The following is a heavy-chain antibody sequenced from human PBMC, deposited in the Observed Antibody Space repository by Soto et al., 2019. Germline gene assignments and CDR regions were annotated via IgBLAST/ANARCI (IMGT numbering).Heavy chain of an antibody. J-gene: IGHJ3*02. V-gene: IGHV3-64*01. CDR2: ISSNGGST. Sequence: GGSLRLSCAASAFTFSSYAMHWVRQAPGKGLEYVSAISSNGGSTYYANSVKGRFTISRDNSKNTLYLQMGSLRAEDMAVYYCARNYGGNSYAFDIWGQGTMVTVSS. CDR1: AFTFSSYA. D-gene: IGHD2-21*02. CDR3: ARNYGGNSYAFDI.